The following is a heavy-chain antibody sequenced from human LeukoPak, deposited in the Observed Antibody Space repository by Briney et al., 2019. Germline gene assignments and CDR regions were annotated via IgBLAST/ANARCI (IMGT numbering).Heavy chain of an antibody. CDR1: GGSISGSSYY. CDR3: ARDSDGSGSSTGYFDY. D-gene: IGHD3-10*01. Sequence: SETLSLTCTVSGGSISGSSYYWGWIRQPPGKGLEWIGSIYYSGSTYYNPSLKSRVTISVDTSKNQFSLKLSSVTAADTAVYYCARDSDGSGSSTGYFDYWGQGTLVTVSS. CDR2: IYYSGST. V-gene: IGHV4-39*07. J-gene: IGHJ4*02.